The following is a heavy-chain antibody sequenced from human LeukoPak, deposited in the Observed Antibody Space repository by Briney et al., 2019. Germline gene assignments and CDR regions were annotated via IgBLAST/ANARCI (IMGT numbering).Heavy chain of an antibody. V-gene: IGHV3-53*01. D-gene: IGHD3-10*01. CDR3: ARDSGRHPGDSYGVWFDP. CDR1: GFTVSSNY. J-gene: IGHJ5*02. CDR2: IYSGGST. Sequence: GGSLRLSCAASGFTVSSNYMSWVCQAPGKGLEWVSVIYSGGSTYYADSVKGRFTISRDNSKNTLYLQMNSLRAEDTAVYYCARDSGRHPGDSYGVWFDPWGQGTLVTVSS.